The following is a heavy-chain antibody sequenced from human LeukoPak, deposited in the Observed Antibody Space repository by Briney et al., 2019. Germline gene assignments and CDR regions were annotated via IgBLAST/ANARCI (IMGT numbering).Heavy chain of an antibody. CDR3: ARGGSSGWYSWFDP. CDR1: GGSISSGNYY. CDR2: IYTSGST. V-gene: IGHV4-61*02. Sequence: SQTLSLTCTVSGGSISSGNYYWSWIRQPAGKGLEWIGRIYTSGSTNYNPSLKSRVTISVDTSKNQFSLKLSSVTAADTAVYYCARGGSSGWYSWFDPWGQGTLVTVSS. J-gene: IGHJ5*02. D-gene: IGHD6-19*01.